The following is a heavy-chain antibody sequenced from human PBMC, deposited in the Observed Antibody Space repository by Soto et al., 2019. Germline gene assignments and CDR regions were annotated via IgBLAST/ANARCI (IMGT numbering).Heavy chain of an antibody. Sequence: SETLSLTCTVSSGSINSYYWSWIRQPPGKGPEWIGYVYYSASTNYKPSLNYNPSLKSRLTISLDTSKNQFSLELTSVTAADTAVYYCAKSPGMYYYDSSGYYHYDYWGQGTLVTVSS. D-gene: IGHD3-22*01. CDR3: AKSPGMYYYDSSGYYHYDY. CDR2: VYYSASTNYKPSL. CDR1: SGSINSYY. J-gene: IGHJ4*02. V-gene: IGHV4-59*01.